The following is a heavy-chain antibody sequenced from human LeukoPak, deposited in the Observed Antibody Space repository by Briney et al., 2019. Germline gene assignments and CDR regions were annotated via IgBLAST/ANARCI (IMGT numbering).Heavy chain of an antibody. Sequence: SETLSLTCTVSSYSISSGYYWGWVRQPPGKGLEWIGSIYHSGSTYYNPSLKSRVTISVDTSKNQFSLKLSSVTAADTAVYYCARDLEGTAAGWVGLSLGYWGQGTLVTVSS. D-gene: IGHD6-13*01. CDR3: ARDLEGTAAGWVGLSLGY. J-gene: IGHJ4*02. V-gene: IGHV4-38-2*02. CDR1: SYSISSGYY. CDR2: IYHSGST.